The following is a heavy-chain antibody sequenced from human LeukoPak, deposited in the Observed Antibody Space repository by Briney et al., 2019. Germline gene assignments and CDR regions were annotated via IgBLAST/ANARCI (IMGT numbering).Heavy chain of an antibody. D-gene: IGHD6-19*01. CDR1: GGSLSSYY. Sequence: PSETLSLTCTVPGGSLSSYYWSWIRQPPGKGLEWIGYIYYSGTTNYNPSLKSRVTISVATSKNQFSLNLSSVTAADTAVYYCARGGGGEYSSGWYDYWGQGTLVTVSS. CDR2: IYYSGTT. CDR3: ARGGGGEYSSGWYDY. V-gene: IGHV4-59*01. J-gene: IGHJ4*02.